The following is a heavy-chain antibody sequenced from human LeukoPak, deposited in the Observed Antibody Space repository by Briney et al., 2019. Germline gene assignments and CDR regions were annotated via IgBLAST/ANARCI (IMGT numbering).Heavy chain of an antibody. Sequence: PSETLSLTCAVYGGSFSGYYWSWIRQPPGKGLEWIGEINHSGSTDYNPSLKSRVTISVDTSKNQFSLKLSSVTAADTAVYSCARGRKGMVTDVTTIDYWGQGSLVTVSS. J-gene: IGHJ4*02. V-gene: IGHV4-34*01. CDR3: ARGRKGMVTDVTTIDY. D-gene: IGHD2-21*02. CDR2: INHSGST. CDR1: GGSFSGYY.